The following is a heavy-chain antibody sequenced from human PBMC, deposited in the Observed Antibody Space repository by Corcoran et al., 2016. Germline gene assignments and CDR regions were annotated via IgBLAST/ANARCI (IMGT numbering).Heavy chain of an antibody. CDR3: ARGPPGAEWLDY. CDR2: INHSGST. Sequence: QLQQWGAGLLKPSETLSLTCAVYGGSFSGYYWSWIRQPPGKGLEWIGEINHSGSTNYNPSLKSRVTISVDTSKNQFPLKLSSVTAADTAVYYCARGPPGAEWLDYWGQGTLVTVSS. V-gene: IGHV4-34*01. D-gene: IGHD3-3*01. CDR1: GGSFSGYY. J-gene: IGHJ4*02.